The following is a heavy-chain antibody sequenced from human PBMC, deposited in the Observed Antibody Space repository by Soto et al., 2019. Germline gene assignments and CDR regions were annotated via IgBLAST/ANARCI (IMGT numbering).Heavy chain of an antibody. V-gene: IGHV4-59*01. CDR1: GGSISSYY. CDR3: ARVSSSWYHYYYYGMDV. CDR2: IYYSGST. J-gene: IGHJ6*02. D-gene: IGHD6-13*01. Sequence: SETLSLTCTVSGGSISSYYWSWIRQPPGKGLEWIGYIYYSGSTNYNPSLKSRVTISVDTSKNQFSLKLSSVTAADTAVYYCARVSSSWYHYYYYGMDVWGQGTTVTVSS.